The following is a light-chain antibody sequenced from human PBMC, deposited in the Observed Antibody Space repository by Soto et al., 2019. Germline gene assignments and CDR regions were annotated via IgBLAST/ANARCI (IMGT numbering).Light chain of an antibody. J-gene: IGKJ4*01. Sequence: DIVLTPSPDSLSVSLGSRATINCKSSQSVLFSSNNKNYLAWYQQKVGQSPKLLIYWASSRESGVPDRFSGSGSGTDFTLTISSLQAEDVAVYYCQQYYSTPLTFGGGTKVDIK. CDR1: QSVLFSSNNKNY. CDR3: QQYYSTPLT. V-gene: IGKV4-1*01. CDR2: WAS.